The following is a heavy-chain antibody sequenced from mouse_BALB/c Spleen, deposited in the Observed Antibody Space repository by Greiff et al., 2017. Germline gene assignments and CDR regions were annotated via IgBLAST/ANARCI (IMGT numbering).Heavy chain of an antibody. CDR1: GFDFSRYW. D-gene: IGHD2-1*01. Sequence: EVHLVESGGGLVQPGGSLKLSCAASGFDFSRYWMSWVRQAPGKGLEWIGEINPDSSTISYTPSLKDKFIISRDNAKNTLYLQMSKVRSEDTALYYCARPDGNPYAMEYWGQGTSVTVSS. CDR2: INPDSSTI. CDR3: ARPDGNPYAMEY. V-gene: IGHV4-1*02. J-gene: IGHJ4*01.